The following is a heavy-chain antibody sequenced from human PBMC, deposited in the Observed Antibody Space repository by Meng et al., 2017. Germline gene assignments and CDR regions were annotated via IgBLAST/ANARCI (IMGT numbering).Heavy chain of an antibody. D-gene: IGHD5-18*01. Sequence: ASVKVPCKASGYIFTSYYMHWVRQAPGQGLEWMGIINPSGGSTSYAQKFQGRVTMTRDTSTSTVYMELSSLRSEDTAVYYCARDLGIQLWFTSTIAADYWGQGTLVTVSS. J-gene: IGHJ4*02. V-gene: IGHV1-46*01. CDR1: GYIFTSYY. CDR2: INPSGGST. CDR3: ARDLGIQLWFTSTIAADY.